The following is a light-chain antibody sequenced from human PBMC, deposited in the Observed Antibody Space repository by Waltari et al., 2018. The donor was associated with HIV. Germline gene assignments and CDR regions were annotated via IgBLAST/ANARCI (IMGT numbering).Light chain of an antibody. Sequence: EIVMTQSPATLSVSPGERGIVSCRASQTIGINLAWYHQKPGQGPRLLIYGASTRATGIPGRFNGTGSGTDFALTISSLQSEDFAFYYCQEYNSWPPRYTSGQGTKVEMK. CDR1: QTIGIN. CDR2: GAS. J-gene: IGKJ2*01. V-gene: IGKV3-15*01. CDR3: QEYNSWPPRYT.